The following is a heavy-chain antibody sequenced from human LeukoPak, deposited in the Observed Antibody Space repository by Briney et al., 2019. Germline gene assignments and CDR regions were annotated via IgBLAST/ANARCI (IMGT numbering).Heavy chain of an antibody. CDR3: ARGVVIAPQTFDY. CDR1: GESISGFY. Sequence: SETLSLTCTVSGESISGFYWTWIRQPPGKGLEWIGYIYYSGSTNYNPSLKSRVTISVDTSKNQFSLQLSSVTAADTAVYYCARGVVIAPQTFDYWGQETLVTVS. V-gene: IGHV4-59*01. CDR2: IYYSGST. J-gene: IGHJ4*02. D-gene: IGHD2-21*01.